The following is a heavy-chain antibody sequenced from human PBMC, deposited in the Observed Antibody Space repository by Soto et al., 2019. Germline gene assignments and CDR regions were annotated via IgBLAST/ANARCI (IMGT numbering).Heavy chain of an antibody. CDR3: AKDGGDGGNPGY. CDR1: GFTFSSYG. V-gene: IGHV3-30*18. Sequence: QVQLVESGGGVVQPGRSLRLSCAASGFTFSSYGMHWFRQAPGKGLEWVAVISYDGSNKYYADSVKGRFTISRDNSKNTLYLQMNSLRAEDTAVYYCAKDGGDGGNPGYWGQGTLVTVSS. CDR2: ISYDGSNK. D-gene: IGHD2-21*02. J-gene: IGHJ4*02.